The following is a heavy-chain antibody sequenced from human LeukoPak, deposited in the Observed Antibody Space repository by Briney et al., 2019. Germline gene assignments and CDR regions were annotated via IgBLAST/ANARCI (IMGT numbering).Heavy chain of an antibody. D-gene: IGHD4-17*01. V-gene: IGHV4-39*07. CDR3: ARDQEYSYGDYRDAFDI. J-gene: IGHJ3*02. Sequence: SETLSLTCAVSGGSISSSSYYWGWIRQPPGKGLEWIGSIYYSGSTYYNPSLKSRVTISVDTSKNQFSLKLSSVTAADTAVYYCARDQEYSYGDYRDAFDIWGQGTMVTVSS. CDR1: GGSISSSSYY. CDR2: IYYSGST.